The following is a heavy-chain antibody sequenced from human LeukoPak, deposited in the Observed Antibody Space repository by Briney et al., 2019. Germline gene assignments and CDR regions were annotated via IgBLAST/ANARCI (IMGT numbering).Heavy chain of an antibody. J-gene: IGHJ4*02. Sequence: SETLSLTCTVSGGSISSSSYYWGWTRQPPGKGLEWIGSIYYSGSTYYNPSLKSRVTISVDTSKNQFSLKLSSVTAADTAVYYCARHGRVSPHFDYWGQGTLVTVSS. D-gene: IGHD2-8*01. CDR3: ARHGRVSPHFDY. CDR1: GGSISSSSYY. V-gene: IGHV4-39*01. CDR2: IYYSGST.